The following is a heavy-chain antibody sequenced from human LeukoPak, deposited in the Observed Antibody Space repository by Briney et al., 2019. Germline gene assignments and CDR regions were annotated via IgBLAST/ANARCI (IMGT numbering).Heavy chain of an antibody. CDR2: TYYSGST. D-gene: IGHD2-15*01. Sequence: SQTLSLTCTVSGGSISSGDYYWSWIRQPPGKGLEWIGYTYYSGSTYYNPSLKSRVTISVDTSKNQFSQKLSSVTAADTAVYYCARGIGYCSGGSCRGLRGVWFDPWGQGTLVTVSS. V-gene: IGHV4-30-4*01. CDR3: ARGIGYCSGGSCRGLRGVWFDP. J-gene: IGHJ5*02. CDR1: GGSISSGDYY.